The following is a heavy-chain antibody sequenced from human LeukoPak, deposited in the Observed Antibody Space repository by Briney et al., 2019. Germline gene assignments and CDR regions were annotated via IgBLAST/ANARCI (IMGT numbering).Heavy chain of an antibody. CDR2: INPNSGGT. CDR3: ARDPILRYFDWYPDY. D-gene: IGHD3-9*01. J-gene: IGHJ4*02. V-gene: IGHV1-2*02. Sequence: GASVKVSCKASGYTFTSYYMHWVRQAPGQGLEWMGWINPNSGGTNYAQKFQGRVTMTRDTSISTAYMELSRLRSDDTAVYYCARDPILRYFDWYPDYWGQGTLVTVSS. CDR1: GYTFTSYY.